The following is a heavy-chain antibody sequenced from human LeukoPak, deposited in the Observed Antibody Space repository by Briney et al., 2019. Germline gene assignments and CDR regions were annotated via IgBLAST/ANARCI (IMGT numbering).Heavy chain of an antibody. CDR3: ARGPRGIVGATSV. J-gene: IGHJ4*02. Sequence: SETLSLTCAVYGGSFSGYYWSWIRQPPGKGLEWIGEINHSGSTNYNPSLKSRVTISVDTSKNQFSLKLSSVTAADTAVYYCARGPRGIVGATSVWGQGTLVTVSS. V-gene: IGHV4-34*01. CDR2: INHSGST. CDR1: GGSFSGYY. D-gene: IGHD1-26*01.